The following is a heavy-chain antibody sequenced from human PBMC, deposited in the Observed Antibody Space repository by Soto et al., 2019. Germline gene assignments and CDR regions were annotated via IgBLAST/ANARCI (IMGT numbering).Heavy chain of an antibody. CDR2: ISWNSGSI. CDR3: AKARIRFLEWLSPVGAFDV. J-gene: IGHJ3*01. CDR1: GFTFDDYA. V-gene: IGHV3-9*01. Sequence: GGSLRLSCAASGFTFDDYAMHWVRQAPGKGLEWVSGISWNSGSIGYADSVKGRFTISRDNAKNSLYLQMNSLRAEDTALYYCAKARIRFLEWLSPVGAFDVWGQGTTVTVSS. D-gene: IGHD3-3*01.